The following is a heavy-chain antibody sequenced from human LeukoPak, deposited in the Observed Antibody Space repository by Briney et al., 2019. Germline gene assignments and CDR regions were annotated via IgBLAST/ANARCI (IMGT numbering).Heavy chain of an antibody. Sequence: SETLSLTCTVSGGSISSYYRSWIRQPAGKGLEWIGRIYTSGSTNYNPSLKSRVTMSVDTSKNQFSLKLSSVTAADTAVYYCAREYSSSWSRSYYYYYYMDVWGKGTTVTVSS. J-gene: IGHJ6*03. CDR1: GGSISSYY. CDR3: AREYSSSWSRSYYYYYYMDV. V-gene: IGHV4-4*07. CDR2: IYTSGST. D-gene: IGHD6-13*01.